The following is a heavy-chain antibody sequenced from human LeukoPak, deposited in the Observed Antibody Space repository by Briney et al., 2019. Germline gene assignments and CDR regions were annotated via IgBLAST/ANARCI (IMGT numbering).Heavy chain of an antibody. J-gene: IGHJ4*02. CDR3: ARLRITMVRGVIPKPPYFDY. D-gene: IGHD3-10*01. CDR2: INHSGST. Sequence: PSETLSLTCAVYGGSFSGYYWSWIRQPPGKGLEWIGEINHSGSTNYNPSLKSRVTISVDTSKNQFSLKLSSVTAADTAVYYCARLRITMVRGVIPKPPYFDYWGQGTLVTVS. V-gene: IGHV4-34*01. CDR1: GGSFSGYY.